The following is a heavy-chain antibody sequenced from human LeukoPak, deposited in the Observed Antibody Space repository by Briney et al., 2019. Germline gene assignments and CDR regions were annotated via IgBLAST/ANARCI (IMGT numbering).Heavy chain of an antibody. D-gene: IGHD3-22*01. CDR1: GYTFTSYG. V-gene: IGHV1-69*05. Sequence: ASVKVSCKASGYTFTSYGISWVRQAPGQGLEWMGRIIPIFGTANYAQKFQGRVTITTDESTSTAYMELSSLRSEDTAVYYCARDIGSGYYADAFDIWGQGTMVTVSS. CDR2: IIPIFGTA. CDR3: ARDIGSGYYADAFDI. J-gene: IGHJ3*02.